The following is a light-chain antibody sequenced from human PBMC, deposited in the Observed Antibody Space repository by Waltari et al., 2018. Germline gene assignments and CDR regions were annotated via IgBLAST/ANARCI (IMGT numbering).Light chain of an antibody. Sequence: QPVLTQPPSASASLGASVTLTCTLSSGYSNYKVDWYQQRQGKGPRFVMRVGTGGIVGSRGDGIPDRFSVLGSGLNRFLTIDNIQEEDESDYYCGADHGSGDNFVRIFGGGTNLTVL. CDR3: GADHGSGDNFVRI. V-gene: IGLV9-49*01. CDR1: SGYSNYK. CDR2: VGTGGIVG. J-gene: IGLJ2*01.